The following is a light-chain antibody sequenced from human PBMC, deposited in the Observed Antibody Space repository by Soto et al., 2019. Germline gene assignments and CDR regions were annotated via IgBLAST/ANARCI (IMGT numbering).Light chain of an antibody. Sequence: EIVLTQSPGTLSLSPGERATLSCRAIQSVTSNYVAWYQQTPGQAPRLLFFGASIRATGIPDRFSGSGSETDFTLTVSRLEPEDFAVYYCQQYGSSPPITFGQGTRLEI. CDR1: QSVTSNY. J-gene: IGKJ5*01. V-gene: IGKV3-20*01. CDR3: QQYGSSPPIT. CDR2: GAS.